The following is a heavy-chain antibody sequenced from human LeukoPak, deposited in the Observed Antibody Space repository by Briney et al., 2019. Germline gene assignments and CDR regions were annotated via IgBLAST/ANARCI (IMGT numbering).Heavy chain of an antibody. V-gene: IGHV1-24*01. J-gene: IGHJ4*02. D-gene: IGHD3-3*01. Sequence: ASVKVSCKVSGYTLTELSMHWVRQAPGKGLEWMGGFDPEDGETVYAQKLQGRVTMTEDTATDIAYMALSSLTSEDTAVYYCATGPSLLEWFDYDYWDQGTLVTVSS. CDR3: ATGPSLLEWFDYDY. CDR1: GYTLTELS. CDR2: FDPEDGET.